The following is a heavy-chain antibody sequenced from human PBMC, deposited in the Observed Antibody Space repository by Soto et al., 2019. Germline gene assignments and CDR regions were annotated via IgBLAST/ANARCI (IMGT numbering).Heavy chain of an antibody. V-gene: IGHV4-61*08. Sequence: SETLSLTCTVSGGSISSGDYYWCWIRQPPGKGLEWIGFISYSGSTNYNPSLKSRVTISVDTSKNQFSLKLTSVTAADTAVYYCARSTGYGDSYFDYWGRGTLVTVSS. CDR3: ARSTGYGDSYFDY. D-gene: IGHD4-17*01. J-gene: IGHJ4*02. CDR2: ISYSGST. CDR1: GGSISSGDYY.